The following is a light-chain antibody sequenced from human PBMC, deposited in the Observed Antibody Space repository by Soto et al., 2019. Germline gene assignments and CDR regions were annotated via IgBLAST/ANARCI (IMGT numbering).Light chain of an antibody. J-gene: IGKJ4*01. CDR1: QTVNSK. CDR2: DAS. CDR3: QQYSNWPVH. V-gene: IGKV3-15*01. Sequence: EIVMTQSPATLSVSPGERVTLSCRASQTVNSKLAWYQQKPGQAPRLLIYDASTRATGIPARFSGSGSGTEYTLIISSLQSEDFAVDSCQQYSNWPVHFGGGTKVEIK.